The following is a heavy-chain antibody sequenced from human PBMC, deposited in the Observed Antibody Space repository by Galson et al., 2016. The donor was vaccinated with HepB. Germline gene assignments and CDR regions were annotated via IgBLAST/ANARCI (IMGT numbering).Heavy chain of an antibody. J-gene: IGHJ3*02. D-gene: IGHD2-15*01. V-gene: IGHV4-34*01. Sequence: SETLSLTCAVYGGSFSGYYWSWIRQPPGKGLEWIGDINDSGSTNYNPSLKSRVTISVDTSKNQFSLKLNPVTAADTAVYYCARPRSLTVRGFCDIWGQGTMVTVSS. CDR3: ARPRSLTVRGFCDI. CDR1: GGSFSGYY. CDR2: INDSGST.